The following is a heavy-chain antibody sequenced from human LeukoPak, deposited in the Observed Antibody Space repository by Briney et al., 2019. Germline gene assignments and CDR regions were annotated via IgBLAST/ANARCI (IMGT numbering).Heavy chain of an antibody. D-gene: IGHD6-19*01. V-gene: IGHV3-30*18. J-gene: IGHJ4*02. CDR3: AKEPGSGWYYFDY. CDR1: GFTFSNYG. Sequence: GRSLRLSCAASGFTFSNYGMHWVRQAPGKGLEWVAVISYDGSNKYYADSVKGRFTISRDNSKNTLYLQMNSLRAEDTAVYYCAKEPGSGWYYFDYWGQGTLVTVSS. CDR2: ISYDGSNK.